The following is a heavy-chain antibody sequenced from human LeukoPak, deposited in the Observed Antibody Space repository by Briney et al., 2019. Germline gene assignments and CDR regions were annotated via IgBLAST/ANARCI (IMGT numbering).Heavy chain of an antibody. CDR1: GFTFSNYG. D-gene: IGHD6-19*01. CDR2: ISYDGSNK. CDR3: ANGIAVAGFFQH. J-gene: IGHJ1*01. V-gene: IGHV3-30*18. Sequence: GGSLRLSCAAGGFTFSNYGMQWVRQAPGKGLEWVAVISYDGSNKYYADSVKGRFTISRDNSKNTLYLQMNSLRAEDTAVYYCANGIAVAGFFQHWGQGTLVTVSS.